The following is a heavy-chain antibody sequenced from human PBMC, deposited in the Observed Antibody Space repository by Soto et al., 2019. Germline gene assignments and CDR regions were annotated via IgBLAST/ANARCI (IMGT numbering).Heavy chain of an antibody. CDR1: GYIFTSYW. D-gene: IGHD3-16*01. Sequence: PGESLKISCKDSGYIFTSYWISWVRQMPGTGLEWVGRIDPSDSYTNLSPSSQGHVSFSVDKSINTAYLQWSSLRASDTAMYYCAFLGGISNYYYGIEVWGQGTTVTVSS. J-gene: IGHJ6*01. CDR3: AFLGGISNYYYGIEV. V-gene: IGHV5-10-1*01. CDR2: IDPSDSYT.